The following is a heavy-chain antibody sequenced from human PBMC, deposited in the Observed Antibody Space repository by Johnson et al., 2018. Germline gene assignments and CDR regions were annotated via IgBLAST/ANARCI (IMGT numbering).Heavy chain of an antibody. Sequence: VQLVESGGGLVQPGGSXRLSCAASGFSFSEYDMHWVRQAPGKSLEWVSALGIRDDPHYPGPVKGRFTISRENARNSLYLQMNSLRDEDTALYYCARGIHYYNRSGYYGRSYWYSDLWGRGTLVIVSS. CDR2: LGIRDDP. CDR3: ARGIHYYNRSGYYGRSYWYSDL. J-gene: IGHJ2*01. CDR1: GFSFSEYD. V-gene: IGHV3-13*05. D-gene: IGHD3-22*01.